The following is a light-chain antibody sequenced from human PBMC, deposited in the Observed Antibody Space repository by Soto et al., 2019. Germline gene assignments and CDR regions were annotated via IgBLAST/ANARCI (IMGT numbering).Light chain of an antibody. CDR3: CSLTTSHTYV. CDR1: SSDVGSYTL. Sequence: QSVLTQPASVSGSPGQSITISCTGTSSDVGSYTLVSWYQQNPGKAPKLIIYEGTKRPSGVSNRFSGSKSGNTASLTISGLQAEDEADYYCCSLTTSHTYVFGSGTQLTVL. J-gene: IGLJ7*01. CDR2: EGT. V-gene: IGLV2-14*02.